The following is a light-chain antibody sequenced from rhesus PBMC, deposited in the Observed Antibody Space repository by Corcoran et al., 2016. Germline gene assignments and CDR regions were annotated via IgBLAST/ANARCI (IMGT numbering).Light chain of an antibody. CDR1: QSISSW. V-gene: IGKV1-22*01. J-gene: IGKJ1*01. Sequence: DIQMTQSPSSLSASVGDTVTITCRASQSISSWLAWYQQKPGKAPKLLIYKASSLQSGVPSRFSGIGSGTDFTLTISSLQPEDFAFYYCQHNYGGPWTFGQGTKVDIK. CDR2: KAS. CDR3: QHNYGGPWT.